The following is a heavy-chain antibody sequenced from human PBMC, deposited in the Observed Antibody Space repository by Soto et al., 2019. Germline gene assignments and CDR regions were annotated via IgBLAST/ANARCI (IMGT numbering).Heavy chain of an antibody. J-gene: IGHJ4*02. CDR1: GFTFSSYA. CDR2: ISYDGSNK. V-gene: IGHV3-30-3*01. D-gene: IGHD2-15*01. Sequence: QVQLVESGGGVVQPGRSLRLSCAASGFTFSSYAMHWVRQAPGKGLEWVAVISYDGSNKYYADSVKGRFTISRDNSKNPLYLQMNSLRAEDMAVYYCARDMYAMVAATHYFDYWGQGTLVTVSS. CDR3: ARDMYAMVAATHYFDY.